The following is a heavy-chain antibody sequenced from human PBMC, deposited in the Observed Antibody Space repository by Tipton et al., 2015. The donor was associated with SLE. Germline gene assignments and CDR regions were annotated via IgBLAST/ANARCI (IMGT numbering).Heavy chain of an antibody. D-gene: IGHD5/OR15-5a*01. CDR1: GFTFSAYG. V-gene: IGHV3-21*03. J-gene: IGHJ4*02. CDR2: ITSSSDNI. Sequence: SLRLSCAASGFTFSAYGMNWLRQAPGKEVEWVSSITSSSDNIYYADSVKGRFTISRDNAKKSLFLHMNSLRAEDTAVYFCALYGVGSTIIDYWGQGTLVTVSS. CDR3: ALYGVGSTIIDY.